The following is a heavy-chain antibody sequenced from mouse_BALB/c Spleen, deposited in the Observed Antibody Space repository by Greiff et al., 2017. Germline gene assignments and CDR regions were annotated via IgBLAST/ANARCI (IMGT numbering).Heavy chain of an antibody. D-gene: IGHD1-1*01. CDR3: ARGYGCSGGDY. Sequence: QVQLQQPGAELVKPGASVKLSCKASGYTFTSYWMHWVKQRPGQGLEWIGEINPSNGRTNYNEKFKSKATLTVDKSSSTAYMQLSSLTSEDSAVYYCARGYGCSGGDYWGQGTTLTVSS. CDR2: INPSNGRT. V-gene: IGHV1S81*02. J-gene: IGHJ2*01. CDR1: GYTFTSYW.